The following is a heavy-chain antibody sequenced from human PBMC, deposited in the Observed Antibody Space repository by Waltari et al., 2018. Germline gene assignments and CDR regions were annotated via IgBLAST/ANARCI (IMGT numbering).Heavy chain of an antibody. J-gene: IGHJ6*03. CDR2: IRETGFNR. D-gene: IGHD4-4*01. CDR3: ARIPTVTNYHYYYMDV. V-gene: IGHV3-23*01. Sequence: EGQVLVSGGAMITRGGSLRLSSGGSASIFTNLFTSWVRQAPGKGLEWVASIRETGFNRHYAESVKGLFIISRDNSKNTLYLYMGSLRAEDTAIYYCARIPTVTNYHYYYMDVWGKGTTVTVSS. CDR1: ASIFTNLF.